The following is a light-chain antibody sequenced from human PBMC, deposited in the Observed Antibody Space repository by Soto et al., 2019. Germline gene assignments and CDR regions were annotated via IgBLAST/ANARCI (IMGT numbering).Light chain of an antibody. V-gene: IGKV1-16*02. CDR3: HQYNSLPLT. CDR1: QGISNY. CDR2: SAS. J-gene: IGKJ4*02. Sequence: DIQMTQSPSSLSASVGDRVTITCRASQGISNYLGWFQQKPGQAPKSLIYSASSVQSGVPSKFSGSGSGTDFTLTISSLQPEDSATYYCHQYNSLPLTFGGGTKVE.